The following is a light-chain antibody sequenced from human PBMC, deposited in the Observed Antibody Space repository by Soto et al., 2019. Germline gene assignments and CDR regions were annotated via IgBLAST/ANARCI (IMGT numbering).Light chain of an antibody. Sequence: QSALTQPASVSGSPGQSITISCTGTSSDIGAYNYDSWYQQHHPGEAPKLIIYDVSHRPPGVSNRFSGSKSGNTASLTISGLQTEDEADYYCSSYTSATTYVFGTGTKLTVL. J-gene: IGLJ1*01. CDR2: DVS. CDR1: SSDIGAYNY. CDR3: SSYTSATTYV. V-gene: IGLV2-14*03.